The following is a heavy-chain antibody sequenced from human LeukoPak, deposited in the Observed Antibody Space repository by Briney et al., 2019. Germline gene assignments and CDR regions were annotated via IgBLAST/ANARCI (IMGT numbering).Heavy chain of an antibody. CDR2: IWNDGSNQ. D-gene: IGHD4-11*01. CDR3: AKDAQRGFDYSNSLEN. CDR1: GFAFSDYS. J-gene: IGHJ4*02. Sequence: PGGSLRLSCSASGFAFSDYSLNWVRQAPGKGLEWVAVIWNDGSNQYYAESVKGRSTVSRDNSQNMVYLQMNSLRPEDTAVYYCAKDAQRGFDYSNSLENWGQGTLVTVSS. V-gene: IGHV3-33*06.